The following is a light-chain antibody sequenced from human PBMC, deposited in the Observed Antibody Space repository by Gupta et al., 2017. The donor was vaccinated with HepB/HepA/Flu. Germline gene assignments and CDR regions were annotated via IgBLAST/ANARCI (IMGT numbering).Light chain of an antibody. CDR2: AAS. J-gene: IGKJ4*01. Sequence: DIQMTQSPPSLSASVGDRVTITCRASQSVSRYLNWYQQKPGKVPKLLIYAASKMQSGVPSRFSGSGSGTDFTLTIDSLQPEDFATYYCQQRDYLPLTFGRGTKVDIK. V-gene: IGKV1-39*01. CDR1: QSVSRY. CDR3: QQRDYLPLT.